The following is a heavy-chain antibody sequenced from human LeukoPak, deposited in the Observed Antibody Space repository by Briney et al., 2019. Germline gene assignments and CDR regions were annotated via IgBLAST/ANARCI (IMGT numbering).Heavy chain of an antibody. CDR1: GYTFTGYY. Sequence: ASVKVSCKASGYTFTGYYMHWVRQAPGQGLEWMGLINSNSGGTNYAQKFQGRVTMTRDTSISTAYMELSRLRSDDTAVYYCARGSGPYYYYYMDVWGKGTTVTVSS. CDR3: ARGSGPYYYYYMDV. CDR2: INSNSGGT. J-gene: IGHJ6*03. V-gene: IGHV1-2*02. D-gene: IGHD3-3*01.